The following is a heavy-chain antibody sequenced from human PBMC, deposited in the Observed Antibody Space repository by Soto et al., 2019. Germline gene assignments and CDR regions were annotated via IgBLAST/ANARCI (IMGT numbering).Heavy chain of an antibody. J-gene: IGHJ6*02. CDR3: AKDRKGAGTYYYYGMDV. CDR2: ISGSGGST. V-gene: IGHV3-23*01. Sequence: WWSLRLSCSASVFTFSSYAMSWFRQAPGKGLEWVSAISGSGGSTYYADSVKGRFTISRDNSKNTLYLQMNSLRAEDTAVYYCAKDRKGAGTYYYYGMDVWGQGTTVTVSS. D-gene: IGHD6-19*01. CDR1: VFTFSSYA.